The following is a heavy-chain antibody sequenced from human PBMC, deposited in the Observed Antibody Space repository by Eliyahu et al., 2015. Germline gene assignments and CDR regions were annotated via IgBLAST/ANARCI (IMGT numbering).Heavy chain of an antibody. CDR3: GGGDSRTGGVCDT. J-gene: IGHJ5*02. Sequence: QVQLVQSGAEVXKPGSSXKXXXKASGDIFKNYAISWVRQAPGQGLEWLGRIIPILGITNYAQNIQDRVTITADKSSNTAYLEMSSLRSDDTAVYYCGGGDSRTGGVCDTWGGGTLITVSS. CDR2: IIPILGIT. V-gene: IGHV1-69*04. D-gene: IGHD2-8*01. CDR1: GDIFKNYA.